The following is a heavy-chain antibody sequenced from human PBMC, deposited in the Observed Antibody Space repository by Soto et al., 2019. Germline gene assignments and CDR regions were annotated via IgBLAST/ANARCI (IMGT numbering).Heavy chain of an antibody. CDR2: IYCSGST. CDR1: GGSISSYY. Sequence: SETLSLTCTVSGGSISSYYWSWIRQPPGKGLEWIGYIYCSGSTNYNPSLKSRVTISVDTSKNQFSLKLSSVTAADTAVYYCARGGVLYPFDYWGQGTLVTVSS. V-gene: IGHV4-59*01. D-gene: IGHD3-3*01. CDR3: ARGGVLYPFDY. J-gene: IGHJ4*02.